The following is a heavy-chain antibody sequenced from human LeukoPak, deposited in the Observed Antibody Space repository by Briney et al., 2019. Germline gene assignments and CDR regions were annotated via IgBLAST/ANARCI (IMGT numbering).Heavy chain of an antibody. Sequence: PGGSLRLSCAASGFTFDDYAMHWVRQAPGKGLEWVSGISWNSGSIGYADSVKGRYTISRDNAKKSLYLQMNSLRAEHMALYYCAKDGYYDSSGYYSGYFDYWGQGTLVTVSS. CDR2: ISWNSGSI. V-gene: IGHV3-9*03. CDR3: AKDGYYDSSGYYSGYFDY. D-gene: IGHD3-22*01. J-gene: IGHJ4*02. CDR1: GFTFDDYA.